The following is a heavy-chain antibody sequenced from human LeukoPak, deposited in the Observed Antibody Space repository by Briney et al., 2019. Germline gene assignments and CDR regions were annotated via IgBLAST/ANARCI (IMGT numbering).Heavy chain of an antibody. Sequence: SVKVSCKASGGTFSSYAISWVRQAPGQGLEWMGRIIPILGIANYAQKFQGRVTITADKSTSTAYMELSSLRSEDTAVYYCARADTVTTAYYFDYWGQGTLVTVSS. CDR2: IIPILGIA. D-gene: IGHD4-11*01. J-gene: IGHJ4*02. CDR1: GGTFSSYA. CDR3: ARADTVTTAYYFDY. V-gene: IGHV1-69*04.